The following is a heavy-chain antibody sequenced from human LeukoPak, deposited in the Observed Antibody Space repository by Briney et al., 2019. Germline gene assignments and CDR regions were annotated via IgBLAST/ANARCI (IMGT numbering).Heavy chain of an antibody. CDR3: ARDLSIGLQGIAGLALRYYFDY. CDR1: GYTFTSYY. Sequence: ASVKVSCKASGYTFTSYYMHWVRQAPGQGLEWMGIINPSGGSTSYAQKFQGRVTMTRDTSTSTVYMELSSLRSEDTAVYYCARDLSIGLQGIAGLALRYYFDYWGQGTLVTVSS. J-gene: IGHJ4*02. V-gene: IGHV1-46*01. CDR2: INPSGGST. D-gene: IGHD6-13*01.